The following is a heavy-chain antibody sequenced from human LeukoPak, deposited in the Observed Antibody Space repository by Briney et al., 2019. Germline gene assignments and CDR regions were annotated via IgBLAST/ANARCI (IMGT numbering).Heavy chain of an antibody. CDR3: ARDLGTGTAYTNRFDL. CDR2: IGITDKT. V-gene: IGHV3-13*01. Sequence: GGSLRLSCTASGFTFSRYEMHWVRQVIGKGLEWVSAIGITDKTYYLAPVEGRFTISRENAKNSVYLQMNSLRAEDTAVYYCARDLGTGTAYTNRFDLWSQGTLVTVSS. CDR1: GFTFSRYE. J-gene: IGHJ5*02. D-gene: IGHD2/OR15-2a*01.